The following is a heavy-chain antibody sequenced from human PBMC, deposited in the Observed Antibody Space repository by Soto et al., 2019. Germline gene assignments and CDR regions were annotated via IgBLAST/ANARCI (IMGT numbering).Heavy chain of an antibody. CDR2: FDPEDGET. D-gene: IGHD5-12*01. CDR3: ATQIGVVATIGVFDY. V-gene: IGHV1-24*01. CDR1: GYTLTELS. Sequence: ASVKVSCKVSGYTLTELSMHWVLQAPGKGLEWMGGFDPEDGETIYAQKFQGRVTMTEDTSTDTAYMELSSLRSEDTAVYYCATQIGVVATIGVFDYWGQGTLVTVSS. J-gene: IGHJ4*02.